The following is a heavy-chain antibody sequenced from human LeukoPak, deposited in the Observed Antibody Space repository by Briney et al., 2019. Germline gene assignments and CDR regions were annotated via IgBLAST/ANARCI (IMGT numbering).Heavy chain of an antibody. J-gene: IGHJ5*02. CDR3: ARGMYYDFWSGYTTWFDP. D-gene: IGHD3-3*01. Sequence: SETLSLTCAVYGGSFRGYYWSWIRQPPGKGLEWIGEINHSGRTNNNSSLKSRVTISVDTSENQFSLKLTSVTAADTAVYYCARGMYYDFWSGYTTWFDPWGQGTLVTVSS. CDR1: GGSFRGYY. CDR2: INHSGRT. V-gene: IGHV4-34*01.